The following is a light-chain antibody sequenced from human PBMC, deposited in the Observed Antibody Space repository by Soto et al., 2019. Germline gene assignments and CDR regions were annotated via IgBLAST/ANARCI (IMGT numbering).Light chain of an antibody. CDR3: QQYDNLSLFT. V-gene: IGKV1-33*01. CDR1: QDISNY. CDR2: DAS. J-gene: IGKJ3*01. Sequence: DIQMTQSPSSLSASVGDRVTITCQASQDISNYLNWYQQKPGKAPKLLIYDASNLETGVQSRFSGSGSGTDFTFTISSLQPEDIATYYCQQYDNLSLFTFGPGTKVDIK.